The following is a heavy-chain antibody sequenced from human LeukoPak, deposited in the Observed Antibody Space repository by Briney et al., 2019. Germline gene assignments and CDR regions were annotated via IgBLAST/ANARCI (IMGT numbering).Heavy chain of an antibody. V-gene: IGHV1-8*01. CDR3: ARVIRRLGYYFDY. J-gene: IGHJ4*02. CDR1: GYTFTSYD. Sequence: ASVKVSCKASGYTFTSYDINWVRQATGQGLERMGWMNPNSGNTGYAQKFQGRVTMTRNTSISTAYMELSSLRSEDTAVYYCARVIRRLGYYFDYWGQGTLVTVSS. CDR2: MNPNSGNT. D-gene: IGHD3-9*01.